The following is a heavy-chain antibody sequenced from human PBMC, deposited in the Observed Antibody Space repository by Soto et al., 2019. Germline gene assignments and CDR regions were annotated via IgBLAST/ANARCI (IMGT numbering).Heavy chain of an antibody. CDR2: IYHSGST. CDR3: ARGETQQQRDY. V-gene: IGHV4-39*07. D-gene: IGHD6-13*01. J-gene: IGHJ4*02. Sequence: SETLSLTCTVSGSSISSGDYYWSWIRQPPGKGLQWIGEIYHSGSTKYNPSLKSRVIISVDKSKNQFSLKLSSVTDADTAVYYCARGETQQQRDYWGQGTLVTVSS. CDR1: GSSISSGDYY.